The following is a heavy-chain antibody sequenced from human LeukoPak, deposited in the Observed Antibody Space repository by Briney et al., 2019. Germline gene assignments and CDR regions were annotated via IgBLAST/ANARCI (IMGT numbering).Heavy chain of an antibody. J-gene: IGHJ3*02. D-gene: IGHD1-26*01. CDR2: INHSGST. Sequence: SETLSLTCAVYGGSFSGYYWSWIRQPPGKGLEWIGEINHSGSTNYNPSLKSRVTISVDTSKNQFSLKLSSVTAADTAVYYCARGGQGALDAFDIWGQGTMVTVSS. CDR1: GGSFSGYY. V-gene: IGHV4-34*01. CDR3: ARGGQGALDAFDI.